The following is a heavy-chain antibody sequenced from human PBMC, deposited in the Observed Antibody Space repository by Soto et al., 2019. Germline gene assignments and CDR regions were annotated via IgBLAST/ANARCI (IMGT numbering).Heavy chain of an antibody. V-gene: IGHV3-23*01. D-gene: IGHD3-10*01. CDR3: AKDMVRGAIWFDP. Sequence: EVPRLESGGGLVQPGGSLRLSCAASGFTFSRYAMSWVRQAPGKGLEWVSAISGSGGSTYYADSVKGRFTISRDNSKNTLYMQMNSLRAEDTAVYYCAKDMVRGAIWFDPWGQGTLVTVSS. CDR1: GFTFSRYA. CDR2: ISGSGGST. J-gene: IGHJ5*02.